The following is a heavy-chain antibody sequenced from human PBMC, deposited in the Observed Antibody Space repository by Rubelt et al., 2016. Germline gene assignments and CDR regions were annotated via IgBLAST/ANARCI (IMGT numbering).Heavy chain of an antibody. J-gene: IGHJ6*02. CDR2: IYSGGST. CDR1: GFTVSSNY. Sequence: SGFTVSSNYMSWVRQAPGKGLEWVSVIYSGGSTYYADSVKGRFTISRDNSKNTLYLQMNSLRAEDTAVYYCARGRESYYYGMDVWGQGTTVTVSS. V-gene: IGHV3-53*01. CDR3: ARGRESYYYGMDV.